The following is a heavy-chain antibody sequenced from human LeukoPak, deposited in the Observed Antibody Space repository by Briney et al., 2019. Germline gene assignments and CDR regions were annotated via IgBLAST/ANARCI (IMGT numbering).Heavy chain of an antibody. CDR2: ISWNSGYI. V-gene: IGHV3-9*03. Sequence: GRSLRLSCAASGFTFDDYAMHWVRQAPGKGLEWVSGISWNSGYIGYVDSVKGRFTISRDNAKNSLYLQVNSLRVEDMALYYCAKDMEAARPGAFDIWGQGTMVTVSS. CDR1: GFTFDDYA. CDR3: AKDMEAARPGAFDI. J-gene: IGHJ3*02. D-gene: IGHD6-6*01.